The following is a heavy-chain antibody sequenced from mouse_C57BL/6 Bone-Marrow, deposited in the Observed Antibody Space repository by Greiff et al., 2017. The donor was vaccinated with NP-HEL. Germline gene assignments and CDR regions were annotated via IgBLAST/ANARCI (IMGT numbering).Heavy chain of an antibody. CDR1: GFTFSSHG. V-gene: IGHV5-6*02. J-gene: IGHJ3*01. CDR3: ERQYYYGSSSFAY. D-gene: IGHD1-1*01. Sequence: DVMLVESGGDLVKPGGSLKLPCAASGFTFSSHGMSWVRQTPDKRLAWVATISSCGSFTYYPDSEKERFTISRDNAKNTLYLQMSSLKSEDTAMYYCERQYYYGSSSFAYWGQGTLVTVSA. CDR2: ISSCGSFT.